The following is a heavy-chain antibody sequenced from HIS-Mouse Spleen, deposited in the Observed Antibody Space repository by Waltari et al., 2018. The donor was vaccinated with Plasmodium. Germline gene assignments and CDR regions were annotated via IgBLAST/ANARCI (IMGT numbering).Heavy chain of an antibody. CDR1: GFTFSSVG. CDR2: ISYDGSNK. CDR3: AKEGYSSGVFFFDY. V-gene: IGHV3-30*18. Sequence: QVQLVESGGGVVQPGRSLRLSCAGSGFTFSSVGMHWVRQAPGKGLEWVAVISYDGSNKYYADSVKGRFTISRDNSKNTLYLQMNSLRAEDTAVYYCAKEGYSSGVFFFDYWGQGTLVTVSS. D-gene: IGHD6-19*01. J-gene: IGHJ4*02.